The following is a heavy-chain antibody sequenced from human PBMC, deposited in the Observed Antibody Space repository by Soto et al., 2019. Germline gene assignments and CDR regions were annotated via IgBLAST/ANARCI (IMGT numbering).Heavy chain of an antibody. CDR1: GYTFTTYG. CDR3: ARNDYGDYDDALDI. D-gene: IGHD4-17*01. CDR2: INPYNGNT. V-gene: IGHV1-18*01. J-gene: IGHJ3*02. Sequence: ASVKVSCKASGYTFTTYGISWVRQAPGQGLEWMGWINPYNGNTNSAQKLQGRVTMTTDTSTSTAYMELRSLRSDDTAVYYCARNDYGDYDDALDIWGQGTTVTVSS.